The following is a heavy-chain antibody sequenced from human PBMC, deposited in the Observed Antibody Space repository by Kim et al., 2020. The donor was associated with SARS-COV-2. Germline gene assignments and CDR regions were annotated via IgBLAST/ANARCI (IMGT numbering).Heavy chain of an antibody. CDR3: ARGHGSPSYYYDSSGRFDY. D-gene: IGHD3-22*01. CDR2: ISSSGSTI. CDR1: GFTFSSYE. J-gene: IGHJ4*02. Sequence: GGSLRLSCAASGFTFSSYEMNWVRQAPGKGLEWVSYISSSGSTIYYADSVKGRFTISRDNAKNSLYLQMNSLRAEDTAVYYCARGHGSPSYYYDSSGRFDYWGQGTLVTVSS. V-gene: IGHV3-48*03.